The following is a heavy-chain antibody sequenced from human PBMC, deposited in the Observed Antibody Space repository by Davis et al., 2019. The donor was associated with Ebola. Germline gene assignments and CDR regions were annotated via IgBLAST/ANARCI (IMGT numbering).Heavy chain of an antibody. V-gene: IGHV3-30-3*01. Sequence: GGSQRLSCAASGFTFSGSAMHWVRQALGKGLEWVAVISYDGSNKYYADSVKGRFTISRDNAKNSLYLQMNSLRDEDTAVYYCARVGPSILYGDDWFDPWGQGTLVTVSS. CDR3: ARVGPSILYGDDWFDP. CDR1: GFTFSGSA. D-gene: IGHD4-17*01. CDR2: ISYDGSNK. J-gene: IGHJ5*02.